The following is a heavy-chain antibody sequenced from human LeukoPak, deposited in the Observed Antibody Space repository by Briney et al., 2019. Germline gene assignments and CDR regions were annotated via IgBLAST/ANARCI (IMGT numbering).Heavy chain of an antibody. J-gene: IGHJ6*02. CDR2: ISSSNSYI. CDR1: GFTFSSYS. CDR3: ARELLGYYYGMDV. V-gene: IGHV3-21*01. Sequence: GGSLRLSCAASGFTFSSYSMNWVRQAPGKGLEWVSSISSSNSYIYYADSVKGRFTISRDYAKNPLYLQMNSLGAEDTAVYYCARELLGYYYGMDVWGQGTTVTVSS. D-gene: IGHD3-10*01.